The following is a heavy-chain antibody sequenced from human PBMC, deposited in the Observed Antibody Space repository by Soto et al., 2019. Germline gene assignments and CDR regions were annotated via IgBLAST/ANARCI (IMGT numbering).Heavy chain of an antibody. CDR3: ARLRYFDRYYMDV. D-gene: IGHD3-9*01. Sequence: QVQLVESGGGFVKPGGSLRLSCAASGFTFSDYYMIWIRQAPGKGLEWVSYISSSGSTTYYADSMRGRFTISRDNAKNSLYLQMNSLRAEDTAVYYCARLRYFDRYYMDVWGKGTTVTVSS. J-gene: IGHJ6*03. V-gene: IGHV3-11*01. CDR2: ISSSGSTT. CDR1: GFTFSDYY.